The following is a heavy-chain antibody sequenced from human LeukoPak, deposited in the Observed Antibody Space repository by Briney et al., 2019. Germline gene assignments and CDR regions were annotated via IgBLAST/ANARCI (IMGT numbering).Heavy chain of an antibody. J-gene: IGHJ5*02. CDR2: ISSSGSTI. D-gene: IGHD1-20*01. V-gene: IGHV3-11*04. CDR3: ARHRRRPLSITGTRWFDP. CDR1: GFTFRDYY. Sequence: GGSLRLSCAASGFTFRDYYMSWIRQAPGKGLEWVSYISSSGSTIYYADSVKGRFTISRDNAKNSLYLQMNSLRAEDTAVYYCARHRRRPLSITGTRWFDPWGQGTLVTVSS.